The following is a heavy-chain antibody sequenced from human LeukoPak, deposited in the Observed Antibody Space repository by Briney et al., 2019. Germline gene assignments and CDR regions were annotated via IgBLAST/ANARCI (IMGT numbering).Heavy chain of an antibody. CDR1: GGSISSYY. CDR3: TRGDVDTAMPSY. V-gene: IGHV4-59*01. J-gene: IGHJ4*02. CDR2: IYYSGST. D-gene: IGHD5-18*01. Sequence: SETLSLTCTVSGGSISSYYWSWIRQPPGKGLEWIGYIYYSGSTNYNPSLKSRVTISVDTSKNQFSLKLSSVTAADTAVYYCTRGDVDTAMPSYWGQGTLVTVSS.